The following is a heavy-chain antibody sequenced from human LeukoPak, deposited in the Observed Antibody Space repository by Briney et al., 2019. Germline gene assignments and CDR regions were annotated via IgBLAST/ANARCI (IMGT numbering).Heavy chain of an antibody. CDR3: ARAVGYDFWSGYYFDY. V-gene: IGHV1-69*13. CDR1: GYTFTSYG. CDR2: IIPIFGTA. D-gene: IGHD3-3*01. Sequence: SVKVSCKASGYTFTSYGISWVRQAPGQGLEWMGGIIPIFGTANYAQKFQGRVTITADESTSTAYMELSSLRSEDTAVYYCARAVGYDFWSGYYFDYWGQGTLVTVSS. J-gene: IGHJ4*02.